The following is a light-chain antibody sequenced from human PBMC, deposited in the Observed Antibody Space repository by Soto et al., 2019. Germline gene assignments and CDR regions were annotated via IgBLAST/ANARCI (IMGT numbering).Light chain of an antibody. Sequence: SSELNQPPSVSVSPGQTASITCSGDKLGDKYACWYQQKPGQSPVLVIYQDSKRPSGIPERFSGSNSGNTATLTISGTQAMDEADYYCQAWDSSTYVFGTGTKVTV. CDR2: QDS. J-gene: IGLJ1*01. CDR3: QAWDSSTYV. V-gene: IGLV3-1*01. CDR1: KLGDKY.